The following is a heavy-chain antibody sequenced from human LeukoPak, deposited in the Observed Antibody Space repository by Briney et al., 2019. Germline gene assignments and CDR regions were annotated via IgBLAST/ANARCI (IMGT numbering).Heavy chain of an antibody. V-gene: IGHV4-59*07. CDR2: IYYSGST. Sequence: SDPLSLTCTVWCRSISSYYGSWLRQPPGEGLEGIGYIYYSGSTNYNPSLKTRVTISVDTSKNQFSLKLSSVTAADTAVYYCARVGYDSSGRTSPNTFDYWGQGTLVTVSS. D-gene: IGHD3-22*01. J-gene: IGHJ4*02. CDR1: CRSISSYY. CDR3: ARVGYDSSGRTSPNTFDY.